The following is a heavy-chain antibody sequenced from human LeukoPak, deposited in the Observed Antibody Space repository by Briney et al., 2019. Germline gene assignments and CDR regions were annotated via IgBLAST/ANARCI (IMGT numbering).Heavy chain of an antibody. Sequence: GGSLRLSCAASGFTFSSYWMSWVRQAPGKGLEWVANIKQDGSEKLYVDSMKGRFTISRDNAKNSLFLQMNSLRAEDTAVYYCAREQVAARRTFDYWGQGTLVTVSS. CDR1: GFTFSSYW. J-gene: IGHJ4*02. CDR2: IKQDGSEK. CDR3: AREQVAARRTFDY. D-gene: IGHD6-6*01. V-gene: IGHV3-7*01.